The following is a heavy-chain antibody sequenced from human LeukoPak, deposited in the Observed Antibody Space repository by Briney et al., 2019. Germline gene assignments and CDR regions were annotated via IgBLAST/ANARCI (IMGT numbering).Heavy chain of an antibody. CDR2: IWYDGSNK. J-gene: IGHJ6*04. CDR3: ARGFTLGRETYYYYYYGMDV. CDR1: GFTFSSYG. V-gene: IGHV3-33*01. Sequence: GGSLRLSCAASGFTFSSYGMHWVRQAPGKGLEWVAVIWYDGSNKYYADSVKGRFTISRDNSKNTLYLQMNSLRAEDTAVYYCARGFTLGRETYYYYYYGMDVWGKGTTVTVSS.